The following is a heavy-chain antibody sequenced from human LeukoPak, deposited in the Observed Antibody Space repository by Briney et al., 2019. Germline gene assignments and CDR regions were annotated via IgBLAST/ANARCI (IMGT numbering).Heavy chain of an antibody. J-gene: IGHJ4*02. Sequence: PSETLSLTCAVSGYSISSGYYWGWIRQPPGKGLEWICSIYHSGSTYYNPSLKSRVTISVDTSKNQFSLNLSSVTAADTAAYYCARAIGYDFWTLYYFDYWGQGTLVTVSS. CDR3: ARAIGYDFWTLYYFDY. CDR2: IYHSGST. V-gene: IGHV4-38-2*01. CDR1: GYSISSGYY. D-gene: IGHD3-3*01.